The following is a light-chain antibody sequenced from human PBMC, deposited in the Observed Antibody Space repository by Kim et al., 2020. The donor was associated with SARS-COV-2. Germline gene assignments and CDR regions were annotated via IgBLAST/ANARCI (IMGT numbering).Light chain of an antibody. CDR2: DAS. Sequence: ASVGARVTITCRASQTIDNWVAWYQQRPGIAPQLLIYDASTLEGGVPSRFSGSGSGTEFTLTIDSLQAGDFATYYCQEYSSQLPTFGQGTRLEIK. J-gene: IGKJ5*01. CDR3: QEYSSQLPT. V-gene: IGKV1-5*01. CDR1: QTIDNW.